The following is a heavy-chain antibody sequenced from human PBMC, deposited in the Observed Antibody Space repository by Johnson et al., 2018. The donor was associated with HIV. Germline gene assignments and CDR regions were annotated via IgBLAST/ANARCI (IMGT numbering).Heavy chain of an antibody. V-gene: IGHV3-43D*03. CDR1: GFTFDDYA. D-gene: IGHD1-1*01. CDR2: ISWDGGST. CDR3: ASNWNEGVPDAPPAFDI. J-gene: IGHJ3*02. Sequence: QLVESGGVVVQPGGSLRLSCAASGFTFDDYAMHWVRQAPGKGLEWVSLISWDGGSTYYADSVKGRFTISRDNSKNSLYLQMNSLRAEDTALYYCASNWNEGVPDAPPAFDIWGQGTMVTVSS.